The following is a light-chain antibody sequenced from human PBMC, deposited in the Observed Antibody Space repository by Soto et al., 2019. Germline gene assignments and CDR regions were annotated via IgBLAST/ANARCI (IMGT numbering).Light chain of an antibody. CDR1: SADVGGYNF. CDR3: SSYTSSRTHMV. Sequence: QSVLTQPASVSGSPGQSITISCTGTSADVGGYNFVSWYQHHPGKAPKLMIYDVSNRPSGVSNRFSGSKSANTASLTISGLQAEDEADYYCSSYTSSRTHMVFGGGTKLTVL. CDR2: DVS. V-gene: IGLV2-14*03. J-gene: IGLJ2*01.